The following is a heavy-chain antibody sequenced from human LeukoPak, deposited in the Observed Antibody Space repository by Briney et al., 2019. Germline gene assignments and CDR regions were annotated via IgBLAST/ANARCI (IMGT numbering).Heavy chain of an antibody. CDR1: GYSFTSYW. V-gene: IGHV5-51*01. CDR2: IYPGDSDT. J-gene: IGHJ3*02. D-gene: IGHD6-13*01. Sequence: GESLKISCKGSGYSFTSYWIGWVRQMPGKGLEWMGIIYPGDSDTRYSLSFQGQVTISADKSISTAYLQWSSLKASDTAMYYCARQMIAAAGLDAFDIWGQGTMVTVSS. CDR3: ARQMIAAAGLDAFDI.